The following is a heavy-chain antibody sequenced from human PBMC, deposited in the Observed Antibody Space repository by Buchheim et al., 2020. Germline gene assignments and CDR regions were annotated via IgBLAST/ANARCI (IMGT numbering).Heavy chain of an antibody. V-gene: IGHV3-30*04. CDR1: GFTFSSYA. CDR3: ARDRSGDILTGLGSGDY. J-gene: IGHJ4*02. Sequence: QVQLVESGGGVVQPGRSLRLSCAASGFTFSSYAMHWVRQAPGKGLEWVAVIAYDGSNKYYADSVKGRFTISRDNPNNTLYLQMNSLRAEDTAVYYCARDRSGDILTGLGSGDYWGQGTL. CDR2: IAYDGSNK. D-gene: IGHD3-9*01.